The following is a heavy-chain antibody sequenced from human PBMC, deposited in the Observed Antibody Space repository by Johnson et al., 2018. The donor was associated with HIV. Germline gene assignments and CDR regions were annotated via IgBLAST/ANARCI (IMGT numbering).Heavy chain of an antibody. J-gene: IGHJ3*01. Sequence: VQLVESGGVVVQPGGSMRLSCAASGFTSDDYSMQWVRQTPGKGLEWVSLISWDGGSTYYADHVKGRFTISRDNSKNSLYLKMSSLITEDTALYYCAKGGLGILDAFDFWGQGTMVTVSS. CDR3: AKGGLGILDAFDF. CDR2: ISWDGGST. D-gene: IGHD7-27*01. CDR1: GFTSDDYS. V-gene: IGHV3-43*01.